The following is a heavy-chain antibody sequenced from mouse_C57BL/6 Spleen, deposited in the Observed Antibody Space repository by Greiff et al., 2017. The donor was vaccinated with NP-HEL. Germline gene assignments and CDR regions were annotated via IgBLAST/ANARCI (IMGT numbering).Heavy chain of an antibody. Sequence: QVQLQQSGAELVKPGASVKISCKASGYAFSSYWMNWVKQRPGKGLEWIGQIYPGDGDTNYNGKFKGKATLTADKSSSTAYMQLTSLTSEDSAVYFCARKGVTAYFDYWGQGTTLTVSS. CDR3: ARKGVTAYFDY. CDR1: GYAFSSYW. CDR2: IYPGDGDT. J-gene: IGHJ2*01. V-gene: IGHV1-80*01. D-gene: IGHD2-2*01.